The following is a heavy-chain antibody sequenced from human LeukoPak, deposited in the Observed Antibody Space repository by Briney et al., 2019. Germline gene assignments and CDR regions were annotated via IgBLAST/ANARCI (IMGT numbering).Heavy chain of an antibody. CDR3: AKDRWRDGSSSFDN. J-gene: IGHJ4*02. V-gene: IGHV1-18*01. CDR1: GYTLSSYS. CDR2: ISSNNSTT. D-gene: IGHD6-6*01. Sequence: GSLRVSCEASGYTLSSYSINWVRHALGQGLEWISCISSNNSTTNYAQNLQGRVTMSTDTSTSTPYMELKSLRSDDTAVYYCAKDRWRDGSSSFDNWGQGTLVTVSS.